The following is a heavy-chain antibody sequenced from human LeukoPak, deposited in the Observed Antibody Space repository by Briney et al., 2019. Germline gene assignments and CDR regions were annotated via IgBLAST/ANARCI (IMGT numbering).Heavy chain of an antibody. D-gene: IGHD3-22*01. CDR1: GGSISSYY. V-gene: IGHV4-59*01. CDR2: IYDTGNT. Sequence: PSETLSLTCTVSGGSISSYYWSWVRQPPGKGPEWIGHIYDTGNTNYNPSLESRVTISVDTSKNQFSLRLTSVTAADTAVYFCARATPWLLPGYWGQGTLVTVSS. J-gene: IGHJ4*02. CDR3: ARATPWLLPGY.